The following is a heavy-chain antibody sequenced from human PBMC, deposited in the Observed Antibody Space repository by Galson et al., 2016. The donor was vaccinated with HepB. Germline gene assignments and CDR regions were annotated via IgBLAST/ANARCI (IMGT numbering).Heavy chain of an antibody. CDR3: AGGDYGGPPLHDDAFDI. V-gene: IGHV3-64*01. Sequence: SLRLSCAASGFTFGSYAMHWVRQAPGKGLEYVSAINSDGDNTFYANSVKGRFIISRDNSKNTLYLQMGSLRAEDMAVYYCAGGDYGGPPLHDDAFDIWGQGTMVTVSS. CDR1: GFTFGSYA. CDR2: INSDGDNT. D-gene: IGHD4-23*01. J-gene: IGHJ3*02.